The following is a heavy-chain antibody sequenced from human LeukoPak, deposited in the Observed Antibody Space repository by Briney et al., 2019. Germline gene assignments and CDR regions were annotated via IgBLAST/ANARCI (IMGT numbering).Heavy chain of an antibody. CDR1: GFTFSSYG. V-gene: IGHV3-30*02. D-gene: IGHD6-6*01. J-gene: IGHJ4*02. Sequence: GGSLRLSCAASGFTFSSYGMHWVRQAPGKGLEWVAFIRYDGSNKYYADSVKGRFTISRDNSKNTLYLQMNSLRAEDTAVYYCAKDLAPWSIAAHYFDYWGQGTLVTVSS. CDR2: IRYDGSNK. CDR3: AKDLAPWSIAAHYFDY.